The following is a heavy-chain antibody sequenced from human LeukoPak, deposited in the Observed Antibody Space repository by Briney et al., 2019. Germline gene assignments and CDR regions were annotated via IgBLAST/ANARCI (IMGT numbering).Heavy chain of an antibody. D-gene: IGHD3-3*01. CDR2: ISSSSSTI. V-gene: IGHV3-48*02. CDR3: ARDNYDFWSGYSAHMDV. CDR1: GFTFSSYS. J-gene: IGHJ6*04. Sequence: GGPLRLSCAASGFTFSSYSMNWVRQAPGKGLEWVSYISSSSSTIYYADSVKGRFTISRDNAKNSLYLQMNSLRDEDTAVYYCARDNYDFWSGYSAHMDVWGKGTTVTVSS.